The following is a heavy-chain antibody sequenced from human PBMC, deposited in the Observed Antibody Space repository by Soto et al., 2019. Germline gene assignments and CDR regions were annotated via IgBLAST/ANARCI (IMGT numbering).Heavy chain of an antibody. V-gene: IGHV1-18*04. CDR1: GYTFTSYG. J-gene: IGHJ2*01. CDR2: ISAYNGNT. Sequence: QVQRVQSGAEVKKPGASVKVSCKASGYTFTSYGISWVRQAPGQGLEWMGWISAYNGNTNYAQKLQGRVTMTTHTSKSTAYMELRSLRSDDTAVYYCAREATVVTPWYFDLWGRGTLVTVSS. D-gene: IGHD4-17*01. CDR3: AREATVVTPWYFDL.